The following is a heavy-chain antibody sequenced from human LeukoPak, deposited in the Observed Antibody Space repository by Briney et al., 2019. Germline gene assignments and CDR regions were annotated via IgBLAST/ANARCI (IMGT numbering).Heavy chain of an antibody. Sequence: GESLKISCKGSGYSFTSYWIGWGSQMPGKGLEWMGIIYPGDSDTRYSPSFQGQVTISADKSISTAYLQWSSLKASDTAMYYCASSGSSGWLGPTGSFDYWGQGTLVTVSS. CDR2: IYPGDSDT. D-gene: IGHD6-19*01. J-gene: IGHJ4*02. CDR3: ASSGSSGWLGPTGSFDY. V-gene: IGHV5-51*01. CDR1: GYSFTSYW.